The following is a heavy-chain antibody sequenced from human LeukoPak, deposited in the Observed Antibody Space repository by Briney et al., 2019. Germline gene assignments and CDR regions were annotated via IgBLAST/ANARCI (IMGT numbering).Heavy chain of an antibody. CDR2: MNPNSGNT. J-gene: IGHJ4*02. Sequence: ASVKVSCKASGYTFTSYDINWVRQATGQGLGWMGWMNPNSGNTGYAQKFQGRVTMTRSTSISTAYMELSSLRFEDTAVYYCTRSVRNGHIDYWGQGTLVTVSS. D-gene: IGHD2-21*01. CDR3: TRSVRNGHIDY. V-gene: IGHV1-8*01. CDR1: GYTFTSYD.